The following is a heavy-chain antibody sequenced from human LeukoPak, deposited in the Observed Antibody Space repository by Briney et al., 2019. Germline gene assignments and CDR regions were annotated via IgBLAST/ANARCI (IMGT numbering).Heavy chain of an antibody. J-gene: IGHJ4*02. Sequence: PGGSLRLSCEASGFTFSVYDMNWVRQAPGKGLEWVSSITGSGTYTYYADSVQGRFAISRDNSENTLYLQMHSLRAEDTAVYYCTKSVGGTYNDYDYWGQGTLVTVSS. CDR2: ITGSGTYT. CDR1: GFTFSVYD. D-gene: IGHD4-11*01. V-gene: IGHV3-23*01. CDR3: TKSVGGTYNDYDY.